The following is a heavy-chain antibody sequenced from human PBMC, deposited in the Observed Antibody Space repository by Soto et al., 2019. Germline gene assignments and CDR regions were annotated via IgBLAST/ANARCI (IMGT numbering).Heavy chain of an antibody. Sequence: QMQLQESGPRLVKASETLSLTCTVSGGSISTYYCNWIRQSPGKGLEWIGYIYRTGSTHYNPSLNSRAAISLGTSRNQFSLQLNSVTAADTAVYFCARQIGDDPFDIWGQGTMVTVSS. J-gene: IGHJ3*02. V-gene: IGHV4-59*01. CDR1: GGSISTYY. CDR3: ARQIGDDPFDI. D-gene: IGHD3-3*01. CDR2: IYRTGST.